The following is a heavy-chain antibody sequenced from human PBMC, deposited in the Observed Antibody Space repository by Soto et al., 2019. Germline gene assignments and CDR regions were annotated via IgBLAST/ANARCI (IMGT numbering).Heavy chain of an antibody. J-gene: IGHJ4*02. CDR3: ARVGVVTEDGTSEY. CDR2: ISGTSDSI. Sequence: PVGSLRLSCASSVFTFSDYYMSCIRHVPGKGLEWVAYISGTSDSIPYADSVKGRFTISRDNAKNSLYLQMNSLRAEDTAVYYCARVGVVTEDGTSEYWGQGTLVIVSS. CDR1: VFTFSDYY. D-gene: IGHD1-1*01. V-gene: IGHV3-11*06.